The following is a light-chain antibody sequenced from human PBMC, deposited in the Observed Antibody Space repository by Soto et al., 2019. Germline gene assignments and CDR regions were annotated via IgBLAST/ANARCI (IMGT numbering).Light chain of an antibody. J-gene: IGKJ2*01. CDR1: QSVSSSY. CDR3: QQYPGYT. V-gene: IGKV3-20*01. Sequence: EIVLTQSPGALSLSPGERATLSCRASQSVSSSYLAWYQQKPGQAPRLLIYGASGRATGIPDSFSGSGSGTDFTLTISRLESEDFAVYYCQQYPGYTFGQGTKLEIK. CDR2: GAS.